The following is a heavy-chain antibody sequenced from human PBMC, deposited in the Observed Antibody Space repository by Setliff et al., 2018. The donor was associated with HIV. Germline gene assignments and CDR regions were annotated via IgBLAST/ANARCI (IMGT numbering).Heavy chain of an antibody. D-gene: IGHD3-10*01. CDR2: ISYEGSNK. CDR1: GYTFSSYA. V-gene: IGHV3-30*01. Sequence: SCKASGYTFSSYAMHWVRQAPGKGLEWVAVISYEGSNKYYADSVKGRFTISRDNSKNTLYLQMNSLRAEDTAVYYCARSVIGYYYYGMDVWGQGTLVTVSS. CDR3: ARSVIGYYYYGMDV. J-gene: IGHJ6*02.